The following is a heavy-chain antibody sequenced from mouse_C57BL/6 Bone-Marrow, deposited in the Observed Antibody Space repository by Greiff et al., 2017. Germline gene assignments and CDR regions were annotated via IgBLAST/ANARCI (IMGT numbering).Heavy chain of an antibody. D-gene: IGHD2-3*01. CDR1: GFTIKDDY. CDR3: SSFDGNYFDF. J-gene: IGHJ2*01. CDR2: IDPEIGDT. V-gene: IGHV14-4*01. Sequence: VQLQQSGAELVRPGASVKLSCTASGFTIKDDYIHWVKQRPEQGLEWIGWIDPEIGDTDYASKFQGKATITSDTSSNTAYLQLSSLTSEDTAVYYCSSFDGNYFDFWGQGTPLTVAS.